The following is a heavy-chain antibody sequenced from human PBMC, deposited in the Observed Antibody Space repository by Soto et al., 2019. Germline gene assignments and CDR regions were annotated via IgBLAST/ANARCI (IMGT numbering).Heavy chain of an antibody. V-gene: IGHV4-39*01. D-gene: IGHD5-12*01. J-gene: IGHJ4*02. CDR2: IYYSGST. Sequence: QLQLQESGPGLVKPSETLSLTCTVSGGSISSSSYYWGWIRQPPGKGLEWIGSIYYSGSTYYNPSLKSRVTISVDTSKNQFSLKLSSVTAADTAVYYCARQASGYDRPHYFDYWGQGTLVTVSS. CDR1: GGSISSSSYY. CDR3: ARQASGYDRPHYFDY.